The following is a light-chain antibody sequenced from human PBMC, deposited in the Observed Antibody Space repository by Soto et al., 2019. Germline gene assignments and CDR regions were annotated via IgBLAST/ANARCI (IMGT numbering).Light chain of an antibody. CDR1: QSVSSNY. J-gene: IGKJ1*01. CDR3: QQYGSSPWT. V-gene: IGKV3-20*01. Sequence: EIVLTQSPGTLSLSPGERATLSCRASQSVSSNYLAWYQQKPGQAPRPLIYGASSRATGIPDRFSGSGAGTDFTLTISRLESEDFALYYCQQYGSSPWTFGQGTKVELK. CDR2: GAS.